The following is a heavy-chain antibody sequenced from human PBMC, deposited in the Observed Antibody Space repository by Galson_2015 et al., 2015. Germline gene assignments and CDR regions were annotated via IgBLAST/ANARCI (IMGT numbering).Heavy chain of an antibody. D-gene: IGHD1-26*01. J-gene: IGHJ6*02. CDR2: INSDGSSI. CDR3: ARDIVGALYGMDV. V-gene: IGHV3-74*01. Sequence: SLRLSCAASGFTFSSYWMHWVRQAPGKGLVWVSRINSDGSSISYADSVKGRFTISRDNAKNTLYLQMNSLRAEDTAVYYCARDIVGALYGMDVWGQGTTVTVSS. CDR1: GFTFSSYW.